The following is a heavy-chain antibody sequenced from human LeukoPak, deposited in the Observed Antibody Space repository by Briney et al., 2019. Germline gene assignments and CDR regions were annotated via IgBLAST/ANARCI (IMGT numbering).Heavy chain of an antibody. V-gene: IGHV3-23*01. D-gene: IGHD5-12*01. CDR1: GFTFSSYE. CDR3: ARILDSGYDLDAFDI. Sequence: GGSLRLSCAASGFTFSSYEMNWVRQAPGKGLEWVSVISVRGGSTFYADSVKGRFTISRDISKNTLYLQMNSLRAEDTAVYYCARILDSGYDLDAFDIWGQGTMVTVSS. CDR2: ISVRGGST. J-gene: IGHJ3*02.